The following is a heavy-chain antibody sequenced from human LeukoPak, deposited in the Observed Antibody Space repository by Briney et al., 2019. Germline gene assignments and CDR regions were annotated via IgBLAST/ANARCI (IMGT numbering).Heavy chain of an antibody. CDR1: GFIFSMSA. Sequence: PGRSLRLSCATSGFIFSMSAMQWVRLAPGKGLDWVAVISFDGGNKFYADSVKGRFSISRDNSKNTLYLQMNSLGLDDTAVYFCARGRAGVAAAGFDYWGQGTLVTVSS. D-gene: IGHD6-13*01. CDR3: ARGRAGVAAAGFDY. J-gene: IGHJ4*02. V-gene: IGHV3-30-3*01. CDR2: ISFDGGNK.